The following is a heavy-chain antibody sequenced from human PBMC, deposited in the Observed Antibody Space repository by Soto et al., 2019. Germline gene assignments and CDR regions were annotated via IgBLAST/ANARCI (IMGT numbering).Heavy chain of an antibody. D-gene: IGHD6-13*01. CDR2: INMDGSGA. CDR3: GRGTNAWYGIDY. V-gene: IGHV3-74*01. J-gene: IGHJ4*02. Sequence: EVQLVESGGDLVQPGGSLRLSCVASGFTFSRYWMHWVRQVPGKGLLWVPRINMDGSGANYAGSVEGRFTVSRDNARNILYLQMNNLRGEDSAQYYCGRGTNAWYGIDYWGQGTPVTVSS. CDR1: GFTFSRYW.